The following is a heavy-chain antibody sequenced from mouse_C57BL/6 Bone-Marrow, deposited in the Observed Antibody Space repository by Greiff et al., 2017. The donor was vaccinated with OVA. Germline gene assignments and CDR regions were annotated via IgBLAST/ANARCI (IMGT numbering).Heavy chain of an antibody. CDR3: ARREYYYGSSWYFDV. V-gene: IGHV1-69*01. CDR1: GYTFTGYW. J-gene: IGHJ1*03. D-gene: IGHD1-1*01. Sequence: QVQLQQPGAELVMPGASVKLSCKASGYTFTGYWMHWVKQRPGQGLEWIGEIDPSDSYTNYNQKFKGKSTLTVDKSSSTAYMQLSSLTSEDSAVYYCARREYYYGSSWYFDVWGTGTTVTVSS. CDR2: IDPSDSYT.